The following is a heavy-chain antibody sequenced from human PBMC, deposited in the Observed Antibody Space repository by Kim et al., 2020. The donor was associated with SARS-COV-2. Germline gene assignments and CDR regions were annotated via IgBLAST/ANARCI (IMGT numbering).Heavy chain of an antibody. D-gene: IGHD5-12*01. J-gene: IGHJ4*02. V-gene: IGHV1-46*01. CDR3: ARKADGYNWLDY. Sequence: YAKKLQGRVTMTRDTSTSTVYMELSSLRSEDTAVYYCARKADGYNWLDYWGQGTLVTVSS.